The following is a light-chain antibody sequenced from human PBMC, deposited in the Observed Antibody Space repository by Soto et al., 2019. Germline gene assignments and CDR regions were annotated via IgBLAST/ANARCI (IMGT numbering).Light chain of an antibody. CDR1: SSNIGTNT. CDR3: AAWDVSLVV. CDR2: SDN. J-gene: IGLJ2*01. V-gene: IGLV1-44*01. Sequence: QSVLTQPPSASGTPGKRVTISCSGSSSNIGTNTVIWYQQLPGAAPKLLIYSDNQRPSGVPDRFSGSKSGTSASLAISGLQSEDEADYYCAAWDVSLVVFGGGTKLTVL.